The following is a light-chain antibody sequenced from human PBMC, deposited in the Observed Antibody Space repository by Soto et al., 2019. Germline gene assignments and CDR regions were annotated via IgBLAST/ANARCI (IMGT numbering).Light chain of an antibody. J-gene: IGKJ1*01. Sequence: EIVLTQSPGTLSLSPGERATLSCRASRSVSSNNLAWYQQKPGQAPRLLIYDASSRATGIPDRFTGSGSGTDFALTISRLEPEDLAVYYCQQYGSSPWTFGQGTKVDIK. V-gene: IGKV3-20*01. CDR3: QQYGSSPWT. CDR2: DAS. CDR1: RSVSSNN.